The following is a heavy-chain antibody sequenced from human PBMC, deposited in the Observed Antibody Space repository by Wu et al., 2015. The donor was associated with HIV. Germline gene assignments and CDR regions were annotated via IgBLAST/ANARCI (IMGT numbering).Heavy chain of an antibody. D-gene: IGHD2-2*03. J-gene: IGHJ6*03. CDR3: ARGGDTSGYFSSYYYFYMDV. Sequence: QVQLVQSGAEVKKPGASVEVSCKASGYTFIGYYIHWVRQAPGQGLEWMGWINPNRDDTNSAQKFQGRVTMTWDTSISTAYMELDRLTSDDTAVYYCARGGDTSGYFSSYYYFYMDVWGKGTAVTVSS. CDR2: INPNRDDT. CDR1: GYTFIGYY. V-gene: IGHV1-2*02.